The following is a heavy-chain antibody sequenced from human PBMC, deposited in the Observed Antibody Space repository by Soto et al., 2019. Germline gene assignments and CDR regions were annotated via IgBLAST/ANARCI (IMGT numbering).Heavy chain of an antibody. CDR2: ISAYNGNT. CDR1: GYTFTNYG. D-gene: IGHD3-10*01. J-gene: IGHJ6*02. V-gene: IGHV1-18*01. Sequence: ASVKVSCKASGYTFTNYGISWARQAPGQGLEWMGWISAYNGNTNYAQKLQGRVTMTTDTSTSTAYMELRSLRSDDTAVYYCASSYYASGTPYYYGMDVWGQGTAVTVSS. CDR3: ASSYYASGTPYYYGMDV.